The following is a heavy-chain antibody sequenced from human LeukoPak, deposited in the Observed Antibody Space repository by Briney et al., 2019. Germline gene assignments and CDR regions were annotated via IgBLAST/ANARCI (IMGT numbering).Heavy chain of an antibody. CDR1: GGSFSGYY. V-gene: IGHV4-34*01. J-gene: IGHJ4*02. Sequence: SENLSLTCAVYGGSFSGYYWSWIRQPPGKGLEWIGEINHSGSTNYNPSLKSRVTISVDTSKNQLSLKLSSVTAADTAVYYCARGEYSGSYYWYWGQGTLVTVSS. CDR3: ARGEYSGSYYWY. D-gene: IGHD1-26*01. CDR2: INHSGST.